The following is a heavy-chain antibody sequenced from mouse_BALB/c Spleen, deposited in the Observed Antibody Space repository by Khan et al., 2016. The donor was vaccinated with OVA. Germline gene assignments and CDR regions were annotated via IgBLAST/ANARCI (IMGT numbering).Heavy chain of an antibody. CDR1: GFTFSSYA. Sequence: EVELVESGGGLVKPGGSLQLSCAASGFTFSSYAMSWVRQTPEKRLEWVATISSGGTYTYYPDSVKGRFTISRANAKNTLYLQMSSLRSEDTAMYYCARTPGYYGSNYFDYWGQGTTLTASS. V-gene: IGHV5-9-3*01. J-gene: IGHJ2*01. CDR2: ISSGGTYT. D-gene: IGHD1-1*01. CDR3: ARTPGYYGSNYFDY.